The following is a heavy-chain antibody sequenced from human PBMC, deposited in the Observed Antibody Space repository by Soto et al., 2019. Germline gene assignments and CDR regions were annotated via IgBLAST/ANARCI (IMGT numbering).Heavy chain of an antibody. D-gene: IGHD3-3*01. CDR1: GYSLTSYG. J-gene: IGHJ3*02. CDR3: ARTGTLSEWFLPNTDAFDI. V-gene: IGHV1-18*01. Sequence: SVKVSCKASGYSLTSYGISWRRQAPGQGLEWMGWISAYNGNTNYAQKLQGRVTMTTDTSTSTAYMELRSLRSDDTAVYYCARTGTLSEWFLPNTDAFDIWGQGTMVTVSS. CDR2: ISAYNGNT.